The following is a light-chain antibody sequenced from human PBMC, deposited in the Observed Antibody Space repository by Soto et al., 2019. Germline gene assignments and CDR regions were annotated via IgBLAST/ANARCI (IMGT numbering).Light chain of an antibody. J-gene: IGLJ1*01. CDR3: SSYTSSSPLDV. CDR1: SSDVGGYDY. CDR2: DVS. V-gene: IGLV2-14*01. Sequence: QSALTQPASVSGSPGQSITISCTGTSSDVGGYDYVSWYQQHPGKAPKLMIYDVSNRPSGVSNRFSGSKSGHTASLTISGLQAEDEADYYCSSYTSSSPLDVFGTGTKLTVL.